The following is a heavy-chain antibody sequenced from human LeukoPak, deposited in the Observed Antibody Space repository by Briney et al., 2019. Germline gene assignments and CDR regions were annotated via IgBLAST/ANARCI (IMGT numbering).Heavy chain of an antibody. CDR2: ISSSSSYR. D-gene: IGHD3-9*01. CDR1: GFTLSSYS. J-gene: IGHJ1*01. V-gene: IGHV3-21*04. CDR3: AKLVLTGFFGYFQH. Sequence: GGSLRLFCAASGFTLSSYSMNWVRQAPGKGLEWVSSISSSSSYRYYADSVKGRFTISRDNAKNSLYLQMNSLRAEDTAVYYCAKLVLTGFFGYFQHWGQGTLVTVSS.